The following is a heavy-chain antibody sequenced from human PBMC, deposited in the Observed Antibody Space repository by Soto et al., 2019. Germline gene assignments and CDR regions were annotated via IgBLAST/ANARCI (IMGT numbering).Heavy chain of an antibody. Sequence: ASVKVSCKASGYTFTRSGISWVRQAPGQGLEWMGWISTYNGDTNYAQTFQGRVTITTDTSTSTVHMEVRSLRSDDTAVYYCSRASGYYLYDYWGQGTLVTVSS. CDR3: SRASGYYLYDY. V-gene: IGHV1-18*01. CDR2: ISTYNGDT. D-gene: IGHD3-3*01. J-gene: IGHJ4*02. CDR1: GYTFTRSG.